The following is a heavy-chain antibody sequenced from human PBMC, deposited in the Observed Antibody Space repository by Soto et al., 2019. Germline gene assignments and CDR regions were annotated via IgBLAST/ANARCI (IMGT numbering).Heavy chain of an antibody. V-gene: IGHV4-31*03. CDR1: GGSISSGGYY. CDR2: IYYSGST. Sequence: SETMSLTSTFAGGSISSGGYYLSRIRQHPGKGLEWIGYIYYSGSTYYNPSLKSRVTMSVDTSKNQFYLRLTSVTAADTAVYYWASDRPRYAPHSWGKGPQVT. D-gene: IGHD6-6*01. J-gene: IGHJ4*02. CDR3: ASDRPRYAPHS.